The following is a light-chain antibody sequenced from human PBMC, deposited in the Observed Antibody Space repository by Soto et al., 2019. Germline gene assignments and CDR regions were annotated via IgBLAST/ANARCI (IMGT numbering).Light chain of an antibody. Sequence: QSVLTQSPSASASLGASVKLTCTLTSEHSYYAIAWHQKQPGKGPRYFMKVNSDGSHSKGDGIPDRFSGSSSGAERYLTISSLQSEDEADYYCQTWGTGIGVFGGGTKLTVL. CDR2: VNSDGSH. CDR1: SEHSYYA. CDR3: QTWGTGIGV. J-gene: IGLJ2*01. V-gene: IGLV4-69*02.